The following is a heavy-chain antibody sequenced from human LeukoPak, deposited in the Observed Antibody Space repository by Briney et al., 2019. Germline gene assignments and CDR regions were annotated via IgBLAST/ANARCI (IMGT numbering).Heavy chain of an antibody. CDR3: ARDQLGIVGALGYFDY. Sequence: SETLSLTCTVSGASISSYYWSWIRQPAGKGLEWIGRIHTSGSTNYNPSLKSRVTMSVDTSKNQFSLKLSSVTAADTAVYYCARDQLGIVGALGYFDYWGQGTLVTVSS. CDR2: IHTSGST. J-gene: IGHJ4*02. V-gene: IGHV4-4*07. D-gene: IGHD1-26*01. CDR1: GASISSYY.